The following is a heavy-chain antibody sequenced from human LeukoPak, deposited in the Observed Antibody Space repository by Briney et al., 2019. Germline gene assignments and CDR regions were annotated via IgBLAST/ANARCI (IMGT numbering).Heavy chain of an antibody. D-gene: IGHD3-10*01. Sequence: SETLSLTCTVSGGSISSSSYYWGWIRQPPGKGLEWIGEINHSGSTNYNPSLKSRVTISVDTSKNQFSLKLSSVTAADTAVYYCARVPRGYWGQGTLVTVSS. J-gene: IGHJ4*02. CDR3: ARVPRGY. CDR2: INHSGST. V-gene: IGHV4-39*07. CDR1: GGSISSSSYY.